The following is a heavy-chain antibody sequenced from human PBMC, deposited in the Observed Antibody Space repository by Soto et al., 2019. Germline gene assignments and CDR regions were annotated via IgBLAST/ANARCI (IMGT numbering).Heavy chain of an antibody. D-gene: IGHD3-22*01. Sequence: QVQLQQWGAGLLKPSETLSLTCAVYGGSFSGYYWSWIRQPPGKGLEWIGEINHSGSTNYNPSLKSRVTISVDTSKNQFSVKLSSVTAADTAVYYGASPLNYDSSGSSFQHWGQGTLVTVSS. J-gene: IGHJ1*01. V-gene: IGHV4-34*01. CDR3: ASPLNYDSSGSSFQH. CDR1: GGSFSGYY. CDR2: INHSGST.